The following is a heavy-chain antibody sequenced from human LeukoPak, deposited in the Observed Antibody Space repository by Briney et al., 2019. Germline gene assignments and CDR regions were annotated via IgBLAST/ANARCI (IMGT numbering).Heavy chain of an antibody. CDR1: GFTFDDYA. CDR3: AKLGGSGSYYNDHLGY. J-gene: IGHJ4*02. CDR2: ISWNSGST. Sequence: PGGSLRLSCAASGFTFDDYAMHWVRQAPGKGLEWVSGISWNSGSTGYADSVKGRFTISRDNAKNSLYLQMNSLRAEDTALYYCAKLGGSGSYYNDHLGYWGQGTLVTVSS. V-gene: IGHV3-9*01. D-gene: IGHD3-10*01.